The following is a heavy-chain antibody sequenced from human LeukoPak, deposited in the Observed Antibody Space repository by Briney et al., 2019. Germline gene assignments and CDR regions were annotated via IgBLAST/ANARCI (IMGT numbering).Heavy chain of an antibody. D-gene: IGHD2-2*01. CDR1: GGSISSYY. CDR2: IYYSGST. J-gene: IGHJ5*02. CDR3: AGRQGYCSSTSCSNWFDP. V-gene: IGHV4-59*01. Sequence: PSETLSLTCTVSGGSISSYYWSWIRQPPGKGLEWIGYIYYSGSTNYNPSLKSRVTISVDTSKNQFSLKLSSVTAADTAVYYCAGRQGYCSSTSCSNWFDPWGQGTLVTVSS.